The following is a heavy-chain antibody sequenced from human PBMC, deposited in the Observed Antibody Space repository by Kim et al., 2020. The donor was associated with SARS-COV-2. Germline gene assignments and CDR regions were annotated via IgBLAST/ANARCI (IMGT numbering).Heavy chain of an antibody. D-gene: IGHD5-12*01. J-gene: IGHJ4*02. CDR3: ARVAKVGAFFDH. CDR1: GGSVSSGDYF. CDR2: IYNSGST. V-gene: IGHV4-30-4*02. Sequence: SETLSLTCTVSGGSVSSGDYFWSWVRQPPGKGLEWIGYIYNSGSTSYNPSLKRRVTISVDSYKNQFSLNLNSVTAAATAVYYCARVAKVGAFFDHSGQG.